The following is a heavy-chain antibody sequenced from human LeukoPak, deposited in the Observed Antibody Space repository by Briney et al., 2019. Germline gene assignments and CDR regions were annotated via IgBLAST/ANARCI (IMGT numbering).Heavy chain of an antibody. J-gene: IGHJ2*01. CDR1: GYTFTNYA. CDR2: INAGNENT. D-gene: IGHD6-19*01. CDR3: ARDPSSGRYPSGWYFDL. V-gene: IGHV1-3*01. Sequence: ASVKVSCKASGYTFTNYAMHWVRQAPGQRLEWMGWINAGNENTKYSQKFQGRVTITRDTSASAVYMELSSLRSEDTAVYYCARDPSSGRYPSGWYFDLWGRGTLVTVSS.